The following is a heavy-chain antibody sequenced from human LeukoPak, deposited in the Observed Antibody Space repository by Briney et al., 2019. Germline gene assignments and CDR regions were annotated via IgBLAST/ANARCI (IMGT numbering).Heavy chain of an antibody. CDR3: ARRELAAGTSYYYYYMDV. CDR2: INPTGTTT. V-gene: IGHV1-46*01. CDR1: GYTFINNW. Sequence: WASVKVSCKASGYTFINNWMHWVRQAPGQGLEWVGLINPTGTTTLYAQKFQGRVTLTRDMSTSTDYMELRSLKSEDTAVYYCARRELAAGTSYYYYYMDVWGKGTTVTVSS. J-gene: IGHJ6*03. D-gene: IGHD6-13*01.